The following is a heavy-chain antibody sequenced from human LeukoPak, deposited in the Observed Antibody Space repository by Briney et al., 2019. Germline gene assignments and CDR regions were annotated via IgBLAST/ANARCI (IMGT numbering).Heavy chain of an antibody. CDR3: ARLNPYSGTYYYPSLDH. CDR1: GASISGDAYY. CDR2: IYYSGLT. Sequence: SETLSLTCTASGASISGDAYYWAWIRQPPGKGLEWIGRIYYSGLTYYNLSLKSRVTMSVDTARRQFSLQLGSMTAADTAVYYCARLNPYSGTYYYPSLDHWGQGILVTVSS. V-gene: IGHV4-39*01. J-gene: IGHJ4*02. D-gene: IGHD1-26*01.